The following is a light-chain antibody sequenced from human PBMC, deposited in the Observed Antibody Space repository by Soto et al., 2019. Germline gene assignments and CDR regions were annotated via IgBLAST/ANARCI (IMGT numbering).Light chain of an antibody. CDR1: QTISNY. Sequence: DIQMTQSPSSLSASVGDRVTITCRASQTISNYLNWYQQQPGKAPKLLIYAASSLQSGVPSRFSGSGSGTDFTLTISSLQPEDFATYYCQQCYSSPLTVXGGTKVDIK. CDR2: AAS. V-gene: IGKV1-39*01. CDR3: QQCYSSPLT. J-gene: IGKJ4*01.